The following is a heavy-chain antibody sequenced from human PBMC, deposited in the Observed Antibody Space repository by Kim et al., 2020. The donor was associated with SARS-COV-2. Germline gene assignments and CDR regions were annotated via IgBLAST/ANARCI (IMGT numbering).Heavy chain of an antibody. CDR1: GYTFTLYA. J-gene: IGHJ4*02. Sequence: ASVKVSCKASGYTFTLYAMQWVRQAPGQRPEWMGYIYGGNGDTKYSQNFQGRVTFTMNTSPTTFYMELSSLRSEDTAVYYCARDLLSDREFLLDYWGQGALVTVSS. D-gene: IGHD3-10*01. V-gene: IGHV1-3*01. CDR2: IYGGNGDT. CDR3: ARDLLSDREFLLDY.